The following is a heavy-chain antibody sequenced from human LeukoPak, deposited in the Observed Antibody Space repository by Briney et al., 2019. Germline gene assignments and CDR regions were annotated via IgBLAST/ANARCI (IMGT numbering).Heavy chain of an antibody. D-gene: IGHD2-21*02. Sequence: GGSLRLSCAASGFTFSSYAMSWVRQAPGKGLEWVSAISGSGGSTYYADSVKGRFTISRGNSKNTLYLQMNSLRAEDTAVYYCAKGRPYCGGDCYYYFDYWGQGTLVTVSS. CDR3: AKGRPYCGGDCYYYFDY. V-gene: IGHV3-23*01. CDR2: ISGSGGST. J-gene: IGHJ4*02. CDR1: GFTFSSYA.